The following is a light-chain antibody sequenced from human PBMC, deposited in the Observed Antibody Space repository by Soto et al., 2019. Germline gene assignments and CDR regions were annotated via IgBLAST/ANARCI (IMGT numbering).Light chain of an antibody. CDR1: SSNIGSNT. CDR2: SNN. Sequence: QSALTQPPSASGTPGQRVTISCSGSSSNIGSNTVNWYQQRPGTAPKLRIYSNNQRPSGVPDRFSGSNSGTSASLAISGLQSEDEADYYCAAWNDSLNGYIFGTGTQVTVL. V-gene: IGLV1-44*01. CDR3: AAWNDSLNGYI. J-gene: IGLJ1*01.